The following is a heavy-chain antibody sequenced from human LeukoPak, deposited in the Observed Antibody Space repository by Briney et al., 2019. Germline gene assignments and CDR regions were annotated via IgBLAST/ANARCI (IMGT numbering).Heavy chain of an antibody. CDR2: IRYDGSNK. CDR1: GSTFSSYG. Sequence: GGSLRLSCAASGSTFSSYGMHWVRQAPGKGLEWVAFIRYDGSNKYYADSVKGRFTISRDNSKNTLYLQMNSLRAEDTAVYYCAKIMTTVRFYWYGVDAWGQGTTVTVSS. V-gene: IGHV3-30*02. CDR3: AKIMTTVRFYWYGVDA. J-gene: IGHJ6*02. D-gene: IGHD4-17*01.